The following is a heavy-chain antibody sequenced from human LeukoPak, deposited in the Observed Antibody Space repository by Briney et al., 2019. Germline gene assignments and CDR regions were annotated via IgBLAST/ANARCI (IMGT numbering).Heavy chain of an antibody. CDR1: RFTFSTYA. CDR2: ISGSDGST. Sequence: SGGSLRLSCAASRFTFSTYAMSGVRQPPGKGLEWVSAISGSDGSTYYADSVKGRFTISRDNSKNTLYLQMNSLRAEDTAVYYCVKYGADVWGQGTTVTVSS. D-gene: IGHD3-10*01. V-gene: IGHV3-23*01. J-gene: IGHJ6*02. CDR3: VKYGADV.